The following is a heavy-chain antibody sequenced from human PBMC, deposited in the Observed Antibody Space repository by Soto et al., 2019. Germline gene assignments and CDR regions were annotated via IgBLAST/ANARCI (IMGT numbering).Heavy chain of an antibody. CDR2: IKGDGSST. Sequence: GGSLRLSCAASGFTFSTYWMHWVRQAPGTGLEWVSRIKGDGSSTSYAGSVKGRFTISRDNAKNTLYLQMNSLGAEDTAVYWCARGIRNYYGVDVWGQGTTVTVSS. J-gene: IGHJ6*02. V-gene: IGHV3-74*01. CDR1: GFTFSTYW. CDR3: ARGIRNYYGVDV.